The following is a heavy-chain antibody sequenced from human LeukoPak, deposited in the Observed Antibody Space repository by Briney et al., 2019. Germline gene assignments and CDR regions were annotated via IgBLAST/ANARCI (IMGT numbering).Heavy chain of an antibody. CDR2: ITRSNYI. J-gene: IGHJ6*04. CDR1: GFIFSDYS. V-gene: IGHV3-69-1*02. CDR3: AELGITMIGGV. Sequence: GGSLRLSCAASGFIFSDYSMNWVRQAPGKGLEWVSSITRSNYIYYADSVKGRFIISRDNAKNSLYLQMNSLRAEDTAVYYCAELGITMIGGVWGKGTTVTISS. D-gene: IGHD3-10*02.